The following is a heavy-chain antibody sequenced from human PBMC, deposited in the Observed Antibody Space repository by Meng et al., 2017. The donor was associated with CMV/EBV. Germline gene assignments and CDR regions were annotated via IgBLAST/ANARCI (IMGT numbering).Heavy chain of an antibody. CDR1: GGTFSSYA. CDR2: IIPIFGTA. CDR3: ARQLRLGELSPFDY. J-gene: IGHJ4*02. Sequence: QGQLGQSGAGVKKPGSSVKVSCKASGGTFSSYAISWVRQAPGQGLEWMGGIIPIFGTANYAQKFQGRVTITADESTSTAYMELSSLRSEDTAVYYCARQLRLGELSPFDYWGQGTLVTVSS. D-gene: IGHD3-16*02. V-gene: IGHV1-69*12.